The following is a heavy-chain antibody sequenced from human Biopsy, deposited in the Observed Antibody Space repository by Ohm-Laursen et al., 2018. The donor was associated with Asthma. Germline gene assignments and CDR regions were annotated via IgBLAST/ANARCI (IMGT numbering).Heavy chain of an antibody. Sequence: SLRLSCAASGFTFSNACMSWVRQAPGKGLEWVSVIYSGGTSHTADSVRGRFTISRDYSKNTLYLQMHSLRAEDTAVYYCARGDSSNWSHYYFDYWGQGTLVTVSS. CDR1: GFTFSNAC. J-gene: IGHJ4*02. CDR3: ARGDSSNWSHYYFDY. V-gene: IGHV3-53*01. CDR2: IYSGGTS. D-gene: IGHD3-22*01.